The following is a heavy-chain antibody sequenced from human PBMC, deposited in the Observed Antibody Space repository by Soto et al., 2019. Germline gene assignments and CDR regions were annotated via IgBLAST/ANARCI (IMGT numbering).Heavy chain of an antibody. CDR2: ISGSDGKT. D-gene: IGHD3-3*01. CDR1: GLIFGSYA. J-gene: IGHJ4*02. Sequence: GSLRLSCAASGLIFGSYAVAWVRQAPGKGLEWVSTISGSDGKTFYADSVKGRFSISRDTYQSTLYLQMNSLRADDTAMYYCARWSYLDYWGQGTRVTVSS. CDR3: ARWSYLDY. V-gene: IGHV3-23*01.